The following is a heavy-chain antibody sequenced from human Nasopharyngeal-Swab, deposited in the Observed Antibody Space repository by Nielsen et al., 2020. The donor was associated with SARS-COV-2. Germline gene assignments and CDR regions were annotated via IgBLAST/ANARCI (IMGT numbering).Heavy chain of an antibody. D-gene: IGHD3-3*01. J-gene: IGHJ6*02. Sequence: GGSLRLSCAASGFTFRDYSMNWVRQVPGKGLEWVSSIGRYGTDIFHADSVKGRFSVFRDAANKSIYLQMRSLRAEDTAVYYCARGSVFGVANGMDVWGQGTTVTVSS. CDR3: ARGSVFGVANGMDV. V-gene: IGHV3-21*01. CDR2: IGRYGTDI. CDR1: GFTFRDYS.